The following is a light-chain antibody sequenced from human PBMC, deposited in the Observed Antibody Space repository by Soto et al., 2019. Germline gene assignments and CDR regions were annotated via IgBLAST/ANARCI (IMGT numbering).Light chain of an antibody. CDR2: AAS. J-gene: IGKJ5*01. Sequence: DIEMTQSRSSLSSWVGDIFTITCRSSQSIINYLNGYQQKPGKAPKVLIYAASNLQSGVPSRFSGSGSGTDFTLTISSLQPEDFATYYCQQSYSTPITFGQGTRLE. V-gene: IGKV1-39*01. CDR1: QSIINY. CDR3: QQSYSTPIT.